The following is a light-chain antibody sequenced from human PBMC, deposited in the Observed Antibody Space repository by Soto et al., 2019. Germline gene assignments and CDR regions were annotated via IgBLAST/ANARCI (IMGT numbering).Light chain of an antibody. CDR1: QSVSSN. CDR2: VAS. CDR3: QQYNVWPLT. Sequence: EIVMTQSPATLSVSPGERATLSCRASQSVSSNLAWYQQKPGQTPKLLIYVASNRATGIPARFSGSGYGTEFTLTISSLQSEDFAVYYCQQYNVWPLTFGGGTKVECK. V-gene: IGKV3-15*01. J-gene: IGKJ4*01.